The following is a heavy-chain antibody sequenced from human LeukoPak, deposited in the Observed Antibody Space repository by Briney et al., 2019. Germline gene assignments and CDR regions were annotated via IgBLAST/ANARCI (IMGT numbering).Heavy chain of an antibody. Sequence: PSETLSLTCTVSGGSISSSSYYWGWIRQPPGKGLEWIGSIYYSGSTYYNPSLKSRVTISVDTSKNQFSLKLSSVTAADTAVYYCARKLDEQWLVHAFDIWGQGTMVTVSS. CDR2: IYYSGST. J-gene: IGHJ3*02. CDR3: ARKLDEQWLVHAFDI. V-gene: IGHV4-39*01. CDR1: GGSISSSSYY. D-gene: IGHD6-19*01.